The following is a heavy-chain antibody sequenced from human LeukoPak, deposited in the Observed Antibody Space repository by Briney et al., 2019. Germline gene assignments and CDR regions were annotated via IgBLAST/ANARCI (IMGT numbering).Heavy chain of an antibody. J-gene: IGHJ4*02. CDR2: ISGSGGST. CDR3: AKDEVPSNWGTLGLFDY. CDR1: GFTFSSYA. Sequence: GGSLRLSCAASGFTFSSYAMNWVRQAPGKGLEWVSAISGSGGSTYYADSVKGRFTISRDNSRNTVYLQMNSLRAEDTAVYYCAKDEVPSNWGTLGLFDYWGQGTLVTVSS. D-gene: IGHD7-27*01. V-gene: IGHV3-23*01.